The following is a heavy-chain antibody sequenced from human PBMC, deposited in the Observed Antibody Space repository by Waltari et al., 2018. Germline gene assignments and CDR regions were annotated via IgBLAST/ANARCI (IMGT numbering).Heavy chain of an antibody. D-gene: IGHD3-3*01. V-gene: IGHV3-53*01. J-gene: IGHJ4*02. CDR1: GFTVSNNY. CDR3: ARFDFRTGSYY. CDR2: VYRGGST. Sequence: EVQLVESGGGLIQPGGSLRLSCAVSGFTVSNNYMSWVHQAPGEGLVLVSVVYRGGSTDYADSVKGRFTISRDSSENTVYLQMSSLRAEDTALYYCARFDFRTGSYYWGQGTLVTVSS.